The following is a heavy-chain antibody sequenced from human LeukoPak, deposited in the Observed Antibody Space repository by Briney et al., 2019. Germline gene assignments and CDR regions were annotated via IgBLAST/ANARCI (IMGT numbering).Heavy chain of an antibody. CDR3: ARGLQEWSLRRDY. Sequence: GGSLRLSCAASGFTFSNYAMSWVRQAPGKGLEWVSGISGSGVMTYYADSVKGRFTISRDNAKNTLYLQMDSLRAEDTAVYYCARGLQEWSLRRDYWGQGTLVTVSS. CDR2: ISGSGVMT. V-gene: IGHV3-23*01. CDR1: GFTFSNYA. D-gene: IGHD3-3*01. J-gene: IGHJ4*02.